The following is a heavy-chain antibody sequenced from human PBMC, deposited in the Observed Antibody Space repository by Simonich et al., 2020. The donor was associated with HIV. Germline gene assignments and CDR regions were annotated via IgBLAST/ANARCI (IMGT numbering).Heavy chain of an antibody. CDR1: GGSFSGYY. D-gene: IGHD4-17*01. Sequence: QVQLQQWGAGLLKPSETLSLTCAVYGGSFSGYYWSWIRQPPGKGLEWIGEINHSRSPNYNPSLKSRVTISVDTSKNQFSRKLGSVTAADTAVYYWAREPGDDYGDYLPLYYYYMDVWGKGTTVTVSS. CDR2: INHSRSP. V-gene: IGHV4-34*01. J-gene: IGHJ6*03. CDR3: AREPGDDYGDYLPLYYYYMDV.